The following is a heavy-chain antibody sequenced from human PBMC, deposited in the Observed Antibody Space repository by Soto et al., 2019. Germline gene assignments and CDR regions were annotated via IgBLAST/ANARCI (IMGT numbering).Heavy chain of an antibody. V-gene: IGHV3-64*01. D-gene: IGHD3-16*01. J-gene: IGHJ3*02. CDR2: ISGNGDST. CDR3: ARAKRTYDYIWGSNDAFDI. CDR1: GFTFSTYA. Sequence: EVQLVESGGGLVQPGGSLRLSCAASGFTFSTYAINWVRQAPGKGLEFVSGISGNGDSTYYANSVKGRFSISRDSSNNTLYLQMGSLRAEDMAVYYSARAKRTYDYIWGSNDAFDIWGQGTMVTVSS.